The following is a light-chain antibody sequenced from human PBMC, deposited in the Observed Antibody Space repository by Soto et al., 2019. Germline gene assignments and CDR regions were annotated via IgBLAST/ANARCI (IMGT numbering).Light chain of an antibody. CDR3: ISYTSSDTYV. CDR2: DVN. CDR1: STDVGGYNY. V-gene: IGLV2-14*01. Sequence: QSALTQPASVSGSPGQSITISCTGTSTDVGGYNYVSWYQQHPGKAPKLMIYDVNSRPSGVSNRFSGSKSGNTASLIISGLQAEDEADYYCISYTSSDTYVFGTGTKVTVL. J-gene: IGLJ1*01.